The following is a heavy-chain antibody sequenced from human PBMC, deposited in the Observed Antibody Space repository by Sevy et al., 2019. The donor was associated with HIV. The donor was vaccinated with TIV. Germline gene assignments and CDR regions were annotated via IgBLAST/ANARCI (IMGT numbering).Heavy chain of an antibody. V-gene: IGHV3-48*01. Sequence: GGSLRLSCAASGFTFSTYSMNWVRQAPGKGLELVSYICSSSGTIYYADSVRGRFTISRDNAKNSLYLQMNSLRADDTAVYYCARVPSTGRYGMDVWGQGTTVTVSS. CDR2: ICSSSGTI. CDR3: ARVPSTGRYGMDV. CDR1: GFTFSTYS. D-gene: IGHD3-10*01. J-gene: IGHJ6*02.